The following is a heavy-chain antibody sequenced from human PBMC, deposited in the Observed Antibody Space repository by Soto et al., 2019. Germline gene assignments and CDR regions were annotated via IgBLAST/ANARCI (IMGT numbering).Heavy chain of an antibody. J-gene: IGHJ4*02. CDR3: ARGDGYHFDY. CDR1: GDSVSSISAA. Sequence: SQTRSLTCAISGDSVSSISAAWNWIRQSPSRGLEWLGRTYYRSKWNNDYSISVKSRITINPDTSKNHFSLQLNSVTPEDTALYYFARGDGYHFDYSGQATLVTVSS. D-gene: IGHD5-12*01. V-gene: IGHV6-1*01. CDR2: TYYRSKWNN.